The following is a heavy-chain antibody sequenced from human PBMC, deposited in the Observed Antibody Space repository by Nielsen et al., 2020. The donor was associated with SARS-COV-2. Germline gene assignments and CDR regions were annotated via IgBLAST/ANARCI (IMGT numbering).Heavy chain of an antibody. V-gene: IGHV3-33*01. Sequence: GGSLRLSFAASGFTFSSYGMHWVRQAPGKGLDWVAVIWYDGSNKYSADSVKGRFTISRDNSTNTLYLQMNSLRAEDTAVYYCAREPLSSSWNEDYFDYWGQGTLVTVSS. J-gene: IGHJ4*02. CDR2: IWYDGSNK. D-gene: IGHD6-13*01. CDR1: GFTFSSYG. CDR3: AREPLSSSWNEDYFDY.